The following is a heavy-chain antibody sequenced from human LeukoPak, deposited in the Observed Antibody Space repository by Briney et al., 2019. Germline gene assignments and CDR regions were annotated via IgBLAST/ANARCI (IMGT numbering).Heavy chain of an antibody. Sequence: SQTLSLTCAISGDSFSSNSAAWNWFRQSPSRGLEWLGRTYYRSKWYNDYAVSVKSRITNNPNTSKSQFSLQLNSVTPEDTAVYYCARDERFGSLSMDVWGQGTTVTAS. CDR2: TYYRSKWYN. CDR3: ARDERFGSLSMDV. J-gene: IGHJ6*02. CDR1: GDSFSSNSAA. V-gene: IGHV6-1*01. D-gene: IGHD3-10*01.